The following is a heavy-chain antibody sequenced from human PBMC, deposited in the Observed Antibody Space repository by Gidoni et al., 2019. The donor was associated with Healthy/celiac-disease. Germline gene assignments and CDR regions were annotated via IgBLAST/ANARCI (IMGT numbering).Heavy chain of an antibody. CDR2: INHSGST. Sequence: QVQLQQWGAGLLKPSETLSLTCAVYGGSFSGYYGSWIRQPPGKGLEWIGEINHSGSTNYNPSLKSRVTISVDTSKNQFSLKLSSVTAADTAVYYCARRGRGRWLQFFNYFDYWGQGTLVTVSS. D-gene: IGHD5-12*01. CDR1: GGSFSGYY. J-gene: IGHJ4*02. CDR3: ARRGRGRWLQFFNYFDY. V-gene: IGHV4-34*01.